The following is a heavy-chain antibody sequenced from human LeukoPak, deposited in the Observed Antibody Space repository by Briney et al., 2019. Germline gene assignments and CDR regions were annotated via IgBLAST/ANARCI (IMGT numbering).Heavy chain of an antibody. D-gene: IGHD5-24*01. CDR3: ARERDGRFSDY. CDR1: GLIFRSYW. CDR2: INQDGSEK. V-gene: IGHV3-7*01. Sequence: GWSLRLSCAVSGLIFRSYWMSWVRQAPGKGLEWVANINQDGSEKYFVDSVKGRFTISRDNAKNSLHLQMNTLRAEDTAVYYCARERDGRFSDYWGQGTLVTVSS. J-gene: IGHJ4*02.